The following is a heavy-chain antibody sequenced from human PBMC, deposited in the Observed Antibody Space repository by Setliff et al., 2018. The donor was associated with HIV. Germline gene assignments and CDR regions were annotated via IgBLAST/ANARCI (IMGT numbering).Heavy chain of an antibody. CDR2: INPDSRGT. J-gene: IGHJ4*01. Sequence: GASVKVSCKTSGYAFTDYSIHWVRQAPGQGLEWVGRINPDSRGTNYAQTFQGRVTMTRDTSVSTAYMELSRLKSDDTAVFYCARGVKGIATTGKYYFDYWG. CDR1: GYAFTDYS. D-gene: IGHD6-13*01. CDR3: ARGVKGIATTGKYYFDY. V-gene: IGHV1-2*06.